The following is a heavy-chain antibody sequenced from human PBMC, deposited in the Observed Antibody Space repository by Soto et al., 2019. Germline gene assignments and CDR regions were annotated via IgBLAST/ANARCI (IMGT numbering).Heavy chain of an antibody. Sequence: PSETLSLTCTVSGGSISSGGYYWSWIRQHPGKGLEWIGYIYYSGSTYYNPSLKSRVTISVDTSKNQFSLKLSSVTAADTAVYYCARQQLLDWFDPWGQGTLVTVSS. CDR3: ARQQLLDWFDP. D-gene: IGHD6-13*01. CDR1: GGSISSGGYY. CDR2: IYYSGST. J-gene: IGHJ5*02. V-gene: IGHV4-31*03.